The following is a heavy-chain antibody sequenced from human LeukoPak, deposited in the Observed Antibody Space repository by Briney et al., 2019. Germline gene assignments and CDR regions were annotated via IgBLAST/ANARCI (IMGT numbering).Heavy chain of an antibody. V-gene: IGHV2-70*04. Sequence: SGPALVKPTQPLTLTCTFSGLSLSSSGVRVGWIRQPPGKALEWLARIDWDDDKFYSTSLKTRLTISKDTSKNQVALTVTNMDPVDTATYYCARIHRTGYFDYRGQGTLVTVSS. J-gene: IGHJ4*02. CDR3: ARIHRTGYFDY. CDR1: GLSLSSSGVR. CDR2: IDWDDDK. D-gene: IGHD1-1*01.